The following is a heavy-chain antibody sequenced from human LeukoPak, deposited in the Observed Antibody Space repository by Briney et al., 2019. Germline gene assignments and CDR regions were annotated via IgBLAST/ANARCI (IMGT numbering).Heavy chain of an antibody. D-gene: IGHD3-9*01. CDR2: IYPGDSDT. CDR3: ARLQYYDILTGYYNFFDY. Sequence: GESLRISCKGSGYSLTSYWIGWVRQMPGKGLEWMGIIYPGDSDTRYSPSFQGQVTISADKSISTAYLQWSSLKASDTAMYYCARLQYYDILTGYYNFFDYWGQGTLVTVSS. CDR1: GYSLTSYW. J-gene: IGHJ4*02. V-gene: IGHV5-51*01.